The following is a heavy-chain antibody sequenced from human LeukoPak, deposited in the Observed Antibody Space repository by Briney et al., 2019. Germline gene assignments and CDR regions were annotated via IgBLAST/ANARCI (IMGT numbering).Heavy chain of an antibody. D-gene: IGHD3-16*02. CDR3: ATTLAEASYWFFDL. V-gene: IGHV3-74*01. CDR2: INSDGINT. Sequence: GGSLRLSCAASGVTFSNYWMHWVRQAPGKGLVWVSRINSDGINTSYADSVKGRFTVSRDNANKSFFLQMNSLTAADTAVYYCATTLAEASYWFFDLWGRGTLVTVSS. CDR1: GVTFSNYW. J-gene: IGHJ2*01.